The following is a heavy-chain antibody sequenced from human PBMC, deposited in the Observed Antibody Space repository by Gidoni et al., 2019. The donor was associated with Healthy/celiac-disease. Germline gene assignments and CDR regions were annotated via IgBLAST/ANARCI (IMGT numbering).Heavy chain of an antibody. D-gene: IGHD2-8*02. CDR2: ISWDDEK. V-gene: IGHV2-5*02. CDR3: AHRQLNWVGHDFDI. CDR1: GFSLSTSGVG. J-gene: IGHJ3*02. Sequence: QIPFKESGPTLVKPTQTLSLTCTFSGFSLSTSGVGVGWIRQPPGKALEWLALISWDDEKRYRPSLKSRLTITKDTSKNQVVLTMTNMDPVDTDKYYWAHRQLNWVGHDFDIWGQGTMVTVSS.